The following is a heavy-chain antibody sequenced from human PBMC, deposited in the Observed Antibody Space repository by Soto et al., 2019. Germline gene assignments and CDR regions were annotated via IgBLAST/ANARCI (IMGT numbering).Heavy chain of an antibody. Sequence: GGSLRLSCAASGFTFSSYGMHWVRQAPGKGLEWVAVIWYDGSNKYYADSVKGRFTISRDNSKNTLYLQMNSLRAEDTAVYYCAPKAGGGVYDYVWGSYPHRFDYWGQGTLVTVSS. CDR1: GFTFSSYG. V-gene: IGHV3-33*01. D-gene: IGHD3-16*02. CDR3: APKAGGGVYDYVWGSYPHRFDY. CDR2: IWYDGSNK. J-gene: IGHJ4*02.